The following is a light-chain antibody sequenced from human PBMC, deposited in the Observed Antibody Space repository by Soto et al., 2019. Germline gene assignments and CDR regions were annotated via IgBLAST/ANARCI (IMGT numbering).Light chain of an antibody. CDR1: QSIGSY. Sequence: DIQMTQSPSSLSSSVGDRFTITFLSSQSIGSYLNWYQQKPGKAPKLLIYAASSLQSGVPSRFSGSGSGTDFTLTISRLEPEDFAVYYCQQYGSSPPITFGQGTRLEIK. J-gene: IGKJ5*01. CDR2: AAS. V-gene: IGKV1-39*01. CDR3: QQYGSSPPIT.